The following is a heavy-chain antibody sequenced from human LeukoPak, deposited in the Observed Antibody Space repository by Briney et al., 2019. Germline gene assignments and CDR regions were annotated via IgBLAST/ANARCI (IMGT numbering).Heavy chain of an antibody. Sequence: SETLSLTCTVSGGSISSYYWSWIRQPPGKGLEWIGYIYYSGSTNCNPSLKSRVTISVDTSKNQFSLKLTSVTAADTAVYYCARGVPEYYDFWSGYFYYFDYWGQGTPVTVSS. CDR2: IYYSGST. CDR1: GGSISSYY. D-gene: IGHD3-3*01. CDR3: ARGVPEYYDFWSGYFYYFDY. J-gene: IGHJ4*02. V-gene: IGHV4-59*01.